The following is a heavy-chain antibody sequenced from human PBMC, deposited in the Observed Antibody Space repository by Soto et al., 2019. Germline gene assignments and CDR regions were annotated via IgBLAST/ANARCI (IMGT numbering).Heavy chain of an antibody. CDR3: ARHAAYDSVWGKSDGSDY. Sequence: PSETLSLTCTVSGGSITSSEYYWAWIRQPPGKGLQFVGTIYYSGSSYSNPSLKSRVTISVDTSKNQFSLHLSSVTAADTAVYYCARHAAYDSVWGKSDGSDYWGQGTLVTVSS. J-gene: IGHJ4*02. CDR2: IYYSGSS. CDR1: GGSITSSEYY. D-gene: IGHD3-16*01. V-gene: IGHV4-39*01.